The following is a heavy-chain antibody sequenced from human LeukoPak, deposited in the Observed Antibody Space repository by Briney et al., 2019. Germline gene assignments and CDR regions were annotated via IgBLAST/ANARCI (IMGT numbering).Heavy chain of an antibody. J-gene: IGHJ4*02. CDR2: ISSDGRNQ. CDR1: GFTFRGYT. Sequence: PGRSLTLSCAASGFTFRGYTMYWVRQAPGKGLEWVAAISSDGRNQFYAASVQGRFTISRDNSINTLYLQMNTLRPEDTALYYCARDLIDNYCIDYWGQGTLVTVTS. V-gene: IGHV3-30*04. D-gene: IGHD4-11*01. CDR3: ARDLIDNYCIDY.